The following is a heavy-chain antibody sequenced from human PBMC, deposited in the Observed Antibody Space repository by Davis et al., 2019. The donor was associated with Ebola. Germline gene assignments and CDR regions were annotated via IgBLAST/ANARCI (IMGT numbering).Heavy chain of an antibody. CDR3: AKEGGGGYDILTGFFDY. CDR1: GFTFSSYG. D-gene: IGHD3-9*01. J-gene: IGHJ4*02. V-gene: IGHV3-33*06. Sequence: GESLKISCAASGFTFSSYGMHWVRQAPGKGLEWVAVIWYDGSNKYYADSVKGRFTISRDNSKNTLYLQMNSLRAEDTAVYYCAKEGGGGYDILTGFFDYWGQGTLVTVSS. CDR2: IWYDGSNK.